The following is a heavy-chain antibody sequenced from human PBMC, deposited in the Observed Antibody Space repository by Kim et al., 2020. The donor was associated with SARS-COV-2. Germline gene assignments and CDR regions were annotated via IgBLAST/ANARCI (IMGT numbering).Heavy chain of an antibody. CDR1: GFTFSSYA. D-gene: IGHD4-17*01. CDR2: ISSNGGST. J-gene: IGHJ4*02. CDR3: ATYRYGDYALFDY. Sequence: GGSLRLSCSASGFTFSSYAMHWVRQAPGKGLEFVSAISSNGGSTYYAHSVEGRFTISRDNSKNTLYLQMSSLGAEDTAVYYCATYRYGDYALFDYWGQGSLVTVSS. V-gene: IGHV3-64D*06.